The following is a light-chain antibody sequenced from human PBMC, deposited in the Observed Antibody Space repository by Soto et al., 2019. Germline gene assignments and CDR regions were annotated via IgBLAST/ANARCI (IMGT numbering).Light chain of an antibody. J-gene: IGKJ1*01. CDR1: QGISSW. V-gene: IGKV1-5*03. CDR2: KAS. CDR3: QQYNSYGFTWT. Sequence: DIQMTQSPSTLSASVGDRVTITCRASQGISSWLAWYQQKPGKAPKLLIYKASSLESGVPSRFSGSGSGTEFTLTISSLQPDDFETYYCQQYNSYGFTWTFGQGTKVEIK.